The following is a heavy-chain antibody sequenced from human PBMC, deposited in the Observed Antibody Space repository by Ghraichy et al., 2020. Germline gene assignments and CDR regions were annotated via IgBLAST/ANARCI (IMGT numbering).Heavy chain of an antibody. V-gene: IGHV1-8*01. Sequence: ASVKVSCKASGYTFTSYDINWVRQATGQGLEWMGWMNPNSGNTGYAQKFQGRVTMTRNTSISTAYMELSSLRSEDTAVYYCARGVGKRWVATIREYYFDYWGQGTLVTVSS. D-gene: IGHD5-24*01. CDR2: MNPNSGNT. CDR3: ARGVGKRWVATIREYYFDY. CDR1: GYTFTSYD. J-gene: IGHJ4*02.